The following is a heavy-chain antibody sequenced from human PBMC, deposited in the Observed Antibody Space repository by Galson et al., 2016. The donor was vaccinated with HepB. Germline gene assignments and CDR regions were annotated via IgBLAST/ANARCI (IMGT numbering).Heavy chain of an antibody. D-gene: IGHD6-19*01. V-gene: IGHV3-48*03. Sequence: SLRLSCAASGFTFSSYTMNWVRQAPGKGLEWVAHISTTGRTMYYADSVKGRFTTSRDNAWNSLYLQMNGLRPEDTAVYFCARGDSTGWDYLDSWCQGNLVTVSS. CDR3: ARGDSTGWDYLDS. J-gene: IGHJ4*02. CDR2: ISTTGRTM. CDR1: GFTFSSYT.